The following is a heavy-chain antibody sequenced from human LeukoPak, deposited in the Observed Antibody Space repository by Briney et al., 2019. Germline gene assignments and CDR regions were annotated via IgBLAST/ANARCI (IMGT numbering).Heavy chain of an antibody. Sequence: PSETLSLTCTVSGGSISSSSYYWGWIRQPPGKGLEWIGSIYYSGSTYYNPSLKSRVTISVDTSKNQFSLKLSSVTAADTAVYYCASGYVYFDYWGHGTLVTVSS. CDR1: GGSISSSSYY. J-gene: IGHJ4*01. CDR3: ASGYVYFDY. V-gene: IGHV4-39*01. CDR2: IYYSGST. D-gene: IGHD5-12*01.